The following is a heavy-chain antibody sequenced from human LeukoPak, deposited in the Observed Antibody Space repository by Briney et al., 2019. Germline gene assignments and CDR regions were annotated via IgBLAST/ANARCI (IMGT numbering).Heavy chain of an antibody. CDR3: AREACGGYCRFDY. CDR2: INHSGST. CDR1: GGSFSGYY. Sequence: SETLSLTCAVYGGSFSGYYWSWIRQPPGKGLDWIGEINHSGSTNYNPSLKSRVTISVDTSKNQFSLKLSSLTAADTAVYYCAREACGGYCRFDYWGQGTLVTVSS. V-gene: IGHV4-34*01. D-gene: IGHD2-21*02. J-gene: IGHJ4*02.